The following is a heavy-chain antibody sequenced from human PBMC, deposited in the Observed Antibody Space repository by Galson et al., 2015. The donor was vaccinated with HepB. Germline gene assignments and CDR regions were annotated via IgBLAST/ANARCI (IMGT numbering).Heavy chain of an antibody. CDR1: GGTFSSYA. CDR3: ARVNWGGVWFDP. Sequence: SVKVSCKASGGTFSSYAISWVRQAPGQGLEWMGGIIPIFGTANYAQKFQGRVTITADESTSTAYMELSSLRSDDTAVYYCARVNWGGVWFDPWGQGTLVTVSS. J-gene: IGHJ5*02. D-gene: IGHD7-27*01. V-gene: IGHV1-69*13. CDR2: IIPIFGTA.